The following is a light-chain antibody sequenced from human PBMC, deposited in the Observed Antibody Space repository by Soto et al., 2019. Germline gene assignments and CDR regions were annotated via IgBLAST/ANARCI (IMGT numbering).Light chain of an antibody. CDR2: DAS. CDR1: QSVSSY. Sequence: EIVLTQSPATLSLSPGERATLSCRASQSVSSYVAGYQQKPGQAPRLLIYDASNRATGIPARFNGSESGTDFTLTISSLEPEDFAVYYCQQRSNWPLTLGGGTKVEIK. CDR3: QQRSNWPLT. J-gene: IGKJ4*01. V-gene: IGKV3-11*01.